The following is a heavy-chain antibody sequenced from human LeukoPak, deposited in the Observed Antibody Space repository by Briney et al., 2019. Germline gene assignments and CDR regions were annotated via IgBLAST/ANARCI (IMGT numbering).Heavy chain of an antibody. CDR3: ARDFAYSYGYFFY. V-gene: IGHV1-69*05. D-gene: IGHD5-18*01. J-gene: IGHJ4*02. CDR1: GGTFSSYA. CDR2: VIPIFGTA. Sequence: ASVKVSCKASGGTFSSYAISWVRQAPGQGLEWMGGVIPIFGTANYAQKFQGRVTMTRDTSTSTVYMELSSLRSEDTAVYYCARDFAYSYGYFFYWGQGTLVTVSS.